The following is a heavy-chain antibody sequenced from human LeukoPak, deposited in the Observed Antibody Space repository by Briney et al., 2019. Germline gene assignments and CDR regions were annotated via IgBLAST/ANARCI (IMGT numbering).Heavy chain of an antibody. D-gene: IGHD3-3*02. Sequence: GESLKISCKGSGYSFTSYWIAWVRQMPGKGLEWMGIIYPRDSDTRYSPSYQGQENISADKCISPLYLQWSSLEASDTAMYYCARTASIIGGSATRHFDYWGQGTLVTVSS. J-gene: IGHJ4*02. V-gene: IGHV5-51*01. CDR2: IYPRDSDT. CDR3: ARTASIIGGSATRHFDY. CDR1: GYSFTSYW.